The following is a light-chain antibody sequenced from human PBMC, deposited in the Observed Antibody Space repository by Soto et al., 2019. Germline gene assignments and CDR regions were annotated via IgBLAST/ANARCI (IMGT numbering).Light chain of an antibody. Sequence: DIVMTQSPDSLAVSLGERATINCKSSQSVLYSSTNKNYLAWYQQKPGQPPKLLIYWASIRESGVPDRFSVSGSGTDFALTISSLQAEDVAVYYCQQYYDTPLTFGPGTKVDIK. J-gene: IGKJ3*01. CDR1: QSVLYSSTNKNY. CDR2: WAS. V-gene: IGKV4-1*01. CDR3: QQYYDTPLT.